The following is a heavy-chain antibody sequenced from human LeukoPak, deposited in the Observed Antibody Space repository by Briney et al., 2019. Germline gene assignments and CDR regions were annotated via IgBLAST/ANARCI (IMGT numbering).Heavy chain of an antibody. V-gene: IGHV3-74*01. Sequence: GGSLRLSCAASGFTFSYYWMHWVRQAPGKGLVWVSRINSDGSSTNYAESVKGRFTISRDNAKNTLYLQMNSLRAEDTAVYYCALLVRFYYYGMDVWGQGTTVTVSS. J-gene: IGHJ6*02. CDR2: INSDGSST. CDR3: ALLVRFYYYGMDV. D-gene: IGHD4-17*01. CDR1: GFTFSYYW.